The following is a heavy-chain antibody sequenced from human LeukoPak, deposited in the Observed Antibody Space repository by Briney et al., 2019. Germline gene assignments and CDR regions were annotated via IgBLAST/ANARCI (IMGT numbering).Heavy chain of an antibody. J-gene: IGHJ6*02. CDR2: SRNKANSYTT. CDR3: ASDTQDTYVMDV. CDR1: GFTFSDHF. V-gene: IGHV3-72*01. Sequence: GGSLRLACAASGFTFSDHFMDWVRQAPGKGLEWVGRSRNKANSYTTEYAESVKGRFNISRDDSRNSVYLQMHSLKTEDTAVYYCASDTQDTYVMDVWGQGTTVTVSS.